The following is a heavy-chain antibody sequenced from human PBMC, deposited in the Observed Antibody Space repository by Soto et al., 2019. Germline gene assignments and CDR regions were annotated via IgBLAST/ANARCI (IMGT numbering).Heavy chain of an antibody. D-gene: IGHD2-21*02. CDR2: ISSSSSTI. V-gene: IGHV3-48*02. Sequence: EVQLVESGGGLVQPGGSLRLSCAASGFTFSSYSMNWVRQAPGKGLEWVSYISSSSSTIYYADSVKGRFTISRDNAKNSLYLQMNSLRDEDTAVYYCARDYSGGGYGGNSHDYWGQGTLVTVSS. CDR3: ARDYSGGGYGGNSHDY. J-gene: IGHJ4*02. CDR1: GFTFSSYS.